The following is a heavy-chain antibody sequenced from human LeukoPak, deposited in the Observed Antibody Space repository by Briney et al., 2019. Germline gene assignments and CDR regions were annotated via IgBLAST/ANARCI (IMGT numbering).Heavy chain of an antibody. CDR1: GYTFTGYY. V-gene: IGHV1-2*02. J-gene: IGHJ6*03. D-gene: IGHD3-10*01. CDR3: ARGRGHLYYYYYYMDV. CDR2: INPNSGGT. Sequence: ASVKVSCKASGYTFTGYYMHWVRQAPGQGLEWMGWINPNSGGTNYAQKFQGRVTITADKSTSTAYMELSSLRSEDTAVYYCARGRGHLYYYYYYMDVWGKGTTVTVSS.